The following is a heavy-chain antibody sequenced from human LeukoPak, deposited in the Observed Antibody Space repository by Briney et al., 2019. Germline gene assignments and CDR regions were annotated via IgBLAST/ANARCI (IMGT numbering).Heavy chain of an antibody. CDR1: GYTFTSFG. CDR2: ISAYNGNT. J-gene: IGHJ2*01. Sequence: GASVKVSCKASGYTFTSFGISWVRKAPGQGLEWMGWISAYNGNTNYAQKLQGRVTMTTDTSTSTAYMELRSLRSDDTAVYYCARDRDYGDYTPDLWGRGTLVTVSS. CDR3: ARDRDYGDYTPDL. V-gene: IGHV1-18*01. D-gene: IGHD4-17*01.